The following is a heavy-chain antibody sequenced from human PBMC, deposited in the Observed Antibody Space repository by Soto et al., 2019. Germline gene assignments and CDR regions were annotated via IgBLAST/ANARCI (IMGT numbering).Heavy chain of an antibody. D-gene: IGHD6-19*01. V-gene: IGHV1-2*02. CDR1: GYTFTSYS. CDR2: INPSSGRT. Sequence: GASVKVSCKASGYTFTSYSMHWVRQAPGQGLEWMGIINPSSGRTSYAQNFQGRVTMTRDTSISTAYMELSRLRSDDTAVYYCARDPVAGSGYYYYGMDVWGQGTTVTVSS. CDR3: ARDPVAGSGYYYYGMDV. J-gene: IGHJ6*02.